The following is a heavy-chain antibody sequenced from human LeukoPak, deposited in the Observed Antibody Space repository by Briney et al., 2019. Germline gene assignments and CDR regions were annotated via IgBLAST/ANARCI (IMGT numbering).Heavy chain of an antibody. D-gene: IGHD3-10*01. CDR3: ARAPVIIAPPDY. J-gene: IGHJ4*02. V-gene: IGHV1-69*06. CDR2: IIPIFGTA. CDR1: GGTFSSYA. Sequence: SVKVSCKASGGTFSSYAISWVRQAPGQGLEWMGGIIPIFGTANYAQKFQGRVTITADKSTSTAYMELSSLRSEDTAVYYCARAPVIIAPPDYWGQGTLVTVSS.